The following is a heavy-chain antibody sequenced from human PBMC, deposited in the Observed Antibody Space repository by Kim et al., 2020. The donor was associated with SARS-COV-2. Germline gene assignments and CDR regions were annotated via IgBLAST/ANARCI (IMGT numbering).Heavy chain of an antibody. CDR2: ISGSGGST. J-gene: IGHJ1*01. CDR3: AKADVDIVLMVYAWEYYFQH. Sequence: GGSLRLSCAASGFTFSSYAMSWVRQAPGKGLEWVSAISGSGGSTYYADSVKGRFTISRDNSKNTLYLQMNSLRAEDTAVYYCAKADVDIVLMVYAWEYYFQHWGQGTLVTVSS. D-gene: IGHD2-8*01. CDR1: GFTFSSYA. V-gene: IGHV3-23*01.